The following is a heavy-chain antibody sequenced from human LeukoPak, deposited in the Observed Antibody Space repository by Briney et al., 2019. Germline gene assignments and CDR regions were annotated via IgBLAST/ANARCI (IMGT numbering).Heavy chain of an antibody. J-gene: IGHJ4*02. CDR1: GFTVNTNY. V-gene: IGHV3-66*01. CDR3: ARGFRSVTTWGYFDY. Sequence: PGGSLRLSCAASGFTVNTNYMSWVRQAPGKGLEWVSLIYSGGGTYYADSVKGRFTISRDNSRNTLSLQMNSLRVDDTAVYYCARGFRSVTTWGYFDYWGQGALVTVSS. CDR2: IYSGGGT. D-gene: IGHD4-17*01.